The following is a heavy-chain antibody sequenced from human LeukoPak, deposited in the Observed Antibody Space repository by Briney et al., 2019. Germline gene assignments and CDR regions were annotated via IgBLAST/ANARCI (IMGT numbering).Heavy chain of an antibody. CDR2: IYPGNSNT. CDR3: ARRRTRPEAFDV. J-gene: IGHJ3*01. V-gene: IGHV5-51*01. D-gene: IGHD1-14*01. Sequence: GESLKISCRGSGYSFTNYWIGWVRQMPGKGLEWMGVIYPGNSNTRYSPSLQGQVTISADKSINTAYLQWCSLKASDTAMYYCARRRTRPEAFDVWGHGTMVTVSS. CDR1: GYSFTNYW.